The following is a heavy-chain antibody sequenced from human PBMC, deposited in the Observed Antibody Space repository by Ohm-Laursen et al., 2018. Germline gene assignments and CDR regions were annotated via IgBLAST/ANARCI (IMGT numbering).Heavy chain of an antibody. CDR1: GFTFSSYW. V-gene: IGHV3-74*01. D-gene: IGHD6-19*01. CDR2: INSDGSST. CDR3: ARVRAVTGGYDY. Sequence: SLRLSCAASGFTFSSYWMHWVRHAPGKGLVWVSHINSDGSSTSYADSVKGRFTISRDNAKNTLYLQMNSLRAEDTAVYYCARVRAVTGGYDYWGQGTLVTVSS. J-gene: IGHJ4*02.